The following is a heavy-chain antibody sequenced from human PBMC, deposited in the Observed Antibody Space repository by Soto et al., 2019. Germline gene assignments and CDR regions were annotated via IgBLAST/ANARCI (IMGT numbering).Heavy chain of an antibody. CDR2: ISGSGGST. Sequence: GGSLRLSCAASGFTFSSYAMSWVRQAPGKGLEWVSAISGSGGSTYYADSVKGRFTISRDNSKNTLYLQMNSLRAEDTAVYYCANSCPPSGSSWYYFDYWGQGTLVTVSS. V-gene: IGHV3-23*01. CDR1: GFTFSSYA. CDR3: ANSCPPSGSSWYYFDY. D-gene: IGHD6-13*01. J-gene: IGHJ4*02.